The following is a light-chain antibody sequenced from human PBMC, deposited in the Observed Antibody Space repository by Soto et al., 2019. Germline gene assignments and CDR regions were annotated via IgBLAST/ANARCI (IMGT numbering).Light chain of an antibody. J-gene: IGLJ2*01. CDR1: SSNIDNNY. V-gene: IGLV1-51*02. CDR3: VTRDGNISAGV. CDR2: EDN. Sequence: HSVLTQPPSVSAAPGQTVTISCSGGSSNIDNNYVSWYQHCPGTAPKLLIYEDNHRPSGIPDRFSGSKSGTSATLGITGLQPGDEADYYCVTRDGNISAGVFGGGTKLTVL.